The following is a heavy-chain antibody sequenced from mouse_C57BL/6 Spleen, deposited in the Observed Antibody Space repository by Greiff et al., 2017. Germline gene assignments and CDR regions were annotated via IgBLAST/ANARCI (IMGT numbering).Heavy chain of an antibody. V-gene: IGHV1-80*01. CDR2: IYPGDGDT. CDR3: ERRGGDAWFAY. CDR1: GYAFRSYW. J-gene: IGHJ3*01. Sequence: QVQLQQSGAELVKPGASVKISCKASGYAFRSYWMNWVKQRPGKGLEWIGQIYPGDGDTNYNGKFKGKATLTADKSSSTAYMRLSSLTSEDSAVYFWERRGGDAWFAYWGQGTLVTVSA. D-gene: IGHD1-1*02.